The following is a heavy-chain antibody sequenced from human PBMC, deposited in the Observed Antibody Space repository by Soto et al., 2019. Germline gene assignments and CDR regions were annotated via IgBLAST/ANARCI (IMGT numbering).Heavy chain of an antibody. Sequence: QVQLVESGGGVVQPGRSLRLSCAASGFTFSSYGMHWVRQAPGKGLEWVAVISYDGSNKYYADSVKGRFTISRENSKNALYLQMNSLRAEDTAVYYCAKDSAYGDYPTVVREYFDYWGQGTLVTVSS. D-gene: IGHD4-17*01. CDR2: ISYDGSNK. CDR3: AKDSAYGDYPTVVREYFDY. J-gene: IGHJ4*02. V-gene: IGHV3-30*18. CDR1: GFTFSSYG.